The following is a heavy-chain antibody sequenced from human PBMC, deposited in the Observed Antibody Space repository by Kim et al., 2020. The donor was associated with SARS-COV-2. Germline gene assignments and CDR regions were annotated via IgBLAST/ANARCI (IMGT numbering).Heavy chain of an antibody. CDR3: AKSSYSTSSGASDY. Sequence: GGSLRLSCAASGFTFSSHAMSWVRQAPGKGLEWVSSISGSGGTKYYTDSVEGRFIISRDNSKNTLYLQMSSLRAEDTALYFCAKSSYSTSSGASDYWGQGTLVTVSS. CDR1: GFTFSSHA. J-gene: IGHJ4*02. V-gene: IGHV3-23*01. CDR2: ISGSGGTK. D-gene: IGHD2-8*01.